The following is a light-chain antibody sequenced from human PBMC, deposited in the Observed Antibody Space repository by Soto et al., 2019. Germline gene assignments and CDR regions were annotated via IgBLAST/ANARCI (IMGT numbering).Light chain of an antibody. CDR3: QQYYSTPFT. J-gene: IGKJ3*01. CDR1: QSVLYSSNNKNY. Sequence: DIVMTQSPDSLAVSLGERATINCKSSQSVLYSSNNKNYLAWYQQKPGQPPKLLIYWASTRESGVPDRFSGSGSGTDFTLTIRSLQAEDVAVYYCQQYYSTPFTFSPGTKVDIK. V-gene: IGKV4-1*01. CDR2: WAS.